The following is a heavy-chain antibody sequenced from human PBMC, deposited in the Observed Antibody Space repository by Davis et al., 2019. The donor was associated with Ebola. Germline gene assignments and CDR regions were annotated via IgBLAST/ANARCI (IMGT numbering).Heavy chain of an antibody. Sequence: GSLKLSCAASGFHFRKYALGWGRQAPRKGLEWGSDISSGGGAPYYADSVKGRFTTFRDNPKNTLYLQMNSLRADDTAVYYCAKQRGVGAIDYDYWGRGTVVTVSS. J-gene: IGHJ4*02. CDR3: AKQRGVGAIDYDY. CDR1: GFHFRKYA. D-gene: IGHD1-26*01. V-gene: IGHV3-23*01. CDR2: ISSGGGAP.